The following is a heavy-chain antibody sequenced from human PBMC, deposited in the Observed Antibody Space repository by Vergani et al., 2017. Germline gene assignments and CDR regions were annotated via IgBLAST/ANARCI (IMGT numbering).Heavy chain of an antibody. D-gene: IGHD2-8*01. J-gene: IGHJ6*02. CDR1: GFTFSDFS. CDR3: ARDCTSGGCPDNYGMDV. Sequence: EVQLLESGGDLVQPGGSLRLSCAASGFTFSDFSMSWVRQAPGKGLGWVAFIGSSGPYINYADSVKGRFIISRDNTNNSLFLQLRSLRAEDAAVYYCARDCTSGGCPDNYGMDVWGQGATVTVSS. V-gene: IGHV3-21*06. CDR2: IGSSGPYI.